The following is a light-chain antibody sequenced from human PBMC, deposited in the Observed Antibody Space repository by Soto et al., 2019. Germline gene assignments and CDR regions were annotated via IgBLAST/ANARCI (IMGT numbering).Light chain of an antibody. J-gene: IGKJ5*01. CDR3: QHYHGWPIT. Sequence: EIVMTQSPATLSVSPGERATLSCRASQSVSSDLAWYHQKPGQAPRLLIYGASTRATGIPARFSGSGSGTESTLTISSLQSEDFAVYYCQHYHGWPITFGQGTRLENK. V-gene: IGKV3-15*01. CDR1: QSVSSD. CDR2: GAS.